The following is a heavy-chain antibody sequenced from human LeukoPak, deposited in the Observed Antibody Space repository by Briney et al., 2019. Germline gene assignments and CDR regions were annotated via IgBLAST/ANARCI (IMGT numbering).Heavy chain of an antibody. CDR1: GFTFSRYG. CDR3: ARDFGGSRYFFDY. Sequence: GRSLRLSCEVSGFTFSRYGRHWVRQAPGKGLEWVAVIWSDGKNKYYSDSVKGRFTISRDNSKNTLSLQMNSLRAEDTAVYYCARDFGGSRYFFDYWGHGTLVTVSS. D-gene: IGHD1-26*01. J-gene: IGHJ4*01. CDR2: IWSDGKNK. V-gene: IGHV3-33*01.